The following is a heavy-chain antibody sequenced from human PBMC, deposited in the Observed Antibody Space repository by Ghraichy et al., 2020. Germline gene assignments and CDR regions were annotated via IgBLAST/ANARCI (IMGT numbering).Heavy chain of an antibody. CDR1: GFTFSNYA. CDR2: ISGSGGGT. J-gene: IGHJ4*02. V-gene: IGHV3-23*01. CDR3: AKDQGSGSYVMDY. D-gene: IGHD3-10*01. Sequence: GGSLRLSCAASGFTFSNYAMSWVRQAPGKGLEWVSAISGSGGGTYYADSVKGRFTISRDNSKNTLFLQMNSLRAEDTAVYYCAKDQGSGSYVMDYWGQGTLVTVSS.